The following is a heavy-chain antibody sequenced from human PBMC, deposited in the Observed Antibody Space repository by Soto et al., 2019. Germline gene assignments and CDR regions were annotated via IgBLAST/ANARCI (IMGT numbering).Heavy chain of an antibody. Sequence: QVQLQQWGAGLLKPSETLSLTCAVYGGSFSGYYWTWTRQPPGTGLEWIGEIHHLGSTNHNPSLKGRVTIAVDTSKNQFSLKLTSVTAADTSVYYCARDKITGLLDYWGQGTLVTVSS. V-gene: IGHV4-34*01. CDR1: GGSFSGYY. J-gene: IGHJ4*02. CDR2: IHHLGST. D-gene: IGHD2-8*02. CDR3: ARDKITGLLDY.